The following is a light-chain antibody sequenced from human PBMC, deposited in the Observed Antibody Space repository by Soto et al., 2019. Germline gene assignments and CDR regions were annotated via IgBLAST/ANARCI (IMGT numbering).Light chain of an antibody. Sequence: DIQMTQSPSTLSASVGDRVTITCRASQSISSWLAWYQQKPGKAPKLLIYDASSLESGVPSMFSGSGSGTEFTLTISKLQPDDFATYYCQRYNSYSRTVGQGTKVDIK. CDR3: QRYNSYSRT. J-gene: IGKJ1*01. V-gene: IGKV1-5*01. CDR2: DAS. CDR1: QSISSW.